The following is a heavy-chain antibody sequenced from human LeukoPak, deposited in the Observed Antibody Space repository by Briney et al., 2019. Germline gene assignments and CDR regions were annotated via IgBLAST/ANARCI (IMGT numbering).Heavy chain of an antibody. V-gene: IGHV3-74*01. CDR1: GFTLSSHW. D-gene: IGHD2-21*02. J-gene: IGHJ4*02. CDR3: AREDCSGVCFSRLDS. CDR2: INGDGSHI. Sequence: GGSLRLSCAVSGFTLSSHWMHWVRQAPGKGLVWVSRINGDGSHINYADSVKGRFTISRDNAKNTLYLQMNGLKAEDTAIYYCAREDCSGVCFSRLDSWGQGALVTVSS.